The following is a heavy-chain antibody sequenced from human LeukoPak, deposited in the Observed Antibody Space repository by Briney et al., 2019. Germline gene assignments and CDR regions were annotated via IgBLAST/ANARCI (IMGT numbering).Heavy chain of an antibody. CDR2: VSGGGSEK. D-gene: IGHD1-1*01. J-gene: IGHJ5*02. Sequence: QTGGSLRLSCAASGFIFNIYAMSCVRQTPGKGLEWVSTVSGGGSEKNYADSVKGRFTISRDNSRNTLYLQMNSLRDEDTAVYYCASRGTTGSWGQGTLVTVSS. CDR1: GFIFNIYA. CDR3: ASRGTTGS. V-gene: IGHV3-23*01.